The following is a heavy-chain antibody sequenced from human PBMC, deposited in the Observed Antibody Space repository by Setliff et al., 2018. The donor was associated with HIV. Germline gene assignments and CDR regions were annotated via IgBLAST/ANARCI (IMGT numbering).Heavy chain of an antibody. CDR1: GFTFSRYG. J-gene: IGHJ4*02. V-gene: IGHV3-30*04. CDR3: ARDPPGSGFHLDY. CDR2: ISYDGSKK. Sequence: GGSLRLSCAASGFTFSRYGMHWVRQAPGKGLEWVAFISYDGSKKYDADFVKGRFTISRDNSKNTLYLQMNSLRTDDTAVYYCARDPPGSGFHLDYWGQGTPVTVSS. D-gene: IGHD5-12*01.